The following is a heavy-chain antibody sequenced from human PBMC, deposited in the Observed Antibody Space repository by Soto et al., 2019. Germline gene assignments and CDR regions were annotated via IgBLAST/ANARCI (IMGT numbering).Heavy chain of an antibody. CDR2: IYYSGST. V-gene: IGHV4-39*01. CDR1: GGSISSSSYY. J-gene: IGHJ4*02. D-gene: IGHD2-15*01. CDR3: ASPDCSGGSCYFDY. Sequence: QLQLQESGPGLVKPSETLSLTCTVSGGSISSSSYYWGWIRQPPGKGREWIGSIYYSGSTYYNPSLKSRVTISVDTSKNQFSLKLSSVTAADTAVYYCASPDCSGGSCYFDYWGQGTLVTVSS.